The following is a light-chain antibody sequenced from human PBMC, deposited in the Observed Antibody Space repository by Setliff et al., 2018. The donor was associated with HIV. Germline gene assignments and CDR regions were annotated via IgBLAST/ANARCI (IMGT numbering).Light chain of an antibody. V-gene: IGLV2-23*01. CDR2: EGN. J-gene: IGLJ1*01. CDR3: CSFAGSSTSV. Sequence: QSALTQPASVSGSPGQSITISCTGTSSDVGSYNLVSWYQQHPGKAPKLIIYEGNKRPSGVSTRFSGSESGNTASLTISGLQAEDEADYYCCSFAGSSTSVFGTGTKVTVL. CDR1: SSDVGSYNL.